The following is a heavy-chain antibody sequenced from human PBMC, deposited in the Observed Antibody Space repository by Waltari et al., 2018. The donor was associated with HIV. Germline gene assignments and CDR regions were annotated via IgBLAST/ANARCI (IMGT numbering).Heavy chain of an antibody. CDR1: GGSMTSSSYY. CDR2: MSYSGST. J-gene: IGHJ5*02. V-gene: IGHV4-39*01. Sequence: QLQESGPGLVKSPETLSLTCTVSGGSMTSSSYYWGWIRQPPGKGLEWIGSMSYSGSTYHNPSLRSRLTISVDTSKNQFSLKLTSVTAADTAVYYCARSFSGYSNYFDPWGQGTLVTVSS. CDR3: ARSFSGYSNYFDP. D-gene: IGHD4-4*01.